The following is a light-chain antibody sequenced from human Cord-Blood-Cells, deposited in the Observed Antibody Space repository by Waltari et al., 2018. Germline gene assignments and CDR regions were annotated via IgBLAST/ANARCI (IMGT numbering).Light chain of an antibody. V-gene: IGLV2-14*01. CDR3: SSYTSSSTYV. CDR1: SSDVGGYNY. CDR2: DVS. J-gene: IGLJ1*01. Sequence: QSALTQPASVSGSPGQSITISCTGTSSDVGGYNYVSWYQQHPGKAPKLMIYDVSNRPSGFSNRFSGSKSGNTASLTISGLQAEDEADYYCSSYTSSSTYVCGTGTKFTVL.